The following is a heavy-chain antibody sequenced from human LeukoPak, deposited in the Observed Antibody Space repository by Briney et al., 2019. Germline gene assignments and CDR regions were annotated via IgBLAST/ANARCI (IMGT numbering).Heavy chain of an antibody. CDR1: AYTFTIYA. Sequence: ASVTVSLTASAYTFTIYAISWVRQAPGQGLERMGWIRASNGNTNYAQKLHGRVSMTTDTSTNTVYMELRSLRFDDTAVDYCAGELAGVVGATAWFDPWGQGTLVTVSS. CDR2: IRASNGNT. J-gene: IGHJ5*02. CDR3: AGELAGVVGATAWFDP. V-gene: IGHV1-18*01. D-gene: IGHD1-26*01.